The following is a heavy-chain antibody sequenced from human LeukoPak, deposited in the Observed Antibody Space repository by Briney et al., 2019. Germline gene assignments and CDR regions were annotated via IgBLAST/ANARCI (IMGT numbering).Heavy chain of an antibody. V-gene: IGHV3-21*04. CDR3: AGKVGVPTSYYGMDA. D-gene: IGHD1-26*01. Sequence: GGSLRLSCAASGFTFSSYSMNWVRQAPGKGLEWVSSISSSSSYIYYADSVKGRFTISRDNSRNTVYLEMNSLRAEDSAVCSCAGKVGVPTSYYGMDAWGQGTTVTVSS. CDR1: GFTFSSYS. CDR2: ISSSSSYI. J-gene: IGHJ6*02.